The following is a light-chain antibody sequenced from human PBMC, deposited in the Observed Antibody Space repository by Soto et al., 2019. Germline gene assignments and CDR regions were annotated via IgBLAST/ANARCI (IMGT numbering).Light chain of an antibody. J-gene: IGKJ3*01. CDR2: GAS. CDR3: QQLYSYPFT. CDR1: QSVSSSF. Sequence: EIVLTQSPGTLSLSPGERATLSCRASQSVSSSFLAWYQQKPGQAPRLLIYGASSRATGIPDRFSGSGSGTDFTLTISRLEPEDFAVYYCQQLYSYPFTFGPGTKVDVK. V-gene: IGKV3-20*01.